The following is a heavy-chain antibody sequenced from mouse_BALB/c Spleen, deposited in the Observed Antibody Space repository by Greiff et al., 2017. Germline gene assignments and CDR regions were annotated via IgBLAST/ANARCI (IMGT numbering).Heavy chain of an antibody. CDR2: ISTYYGDA. Sequence: QVQLQQSGAELVRPGVSVKISCKGSGYTFTDYAMHWVKQSHAKSLEWIGVISTYYGDASYNQKFKGKATMTVDKSSSTAYMELARLTSEDSAIYYCARYWDPYYAMDYWGQGTSVTVSS. CDR1: GYTFTDYA. D-gene: IGHD4-1*01. CDR3: ARYWDPYYAMDY. V-gene: IGHV1S137*01. J-gene: IGHJ4*01.